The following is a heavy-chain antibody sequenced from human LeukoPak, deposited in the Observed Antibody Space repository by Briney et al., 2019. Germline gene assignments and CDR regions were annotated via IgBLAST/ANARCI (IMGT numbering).Heavy chain of an antibody. CDR2: ISSSSSYI. CDR1: GFTFSSYS. D-gene: IGHD3-22*01. CDR3: AKRDYYDSSGYAPLFDY. Sequence: GGSLRLSCAASGFTFSSYSMNWVRQAPGKGLEWVSSISSSSSYIYYADSVKGRFTISRDNAKNLLYLQMNSLRGEDTAVYFCAKRDYYDSSGYAPLFDYWGQGTLVTVSP. V-gene: IGHV3-21*04. J-gene: IGHJ4*02.